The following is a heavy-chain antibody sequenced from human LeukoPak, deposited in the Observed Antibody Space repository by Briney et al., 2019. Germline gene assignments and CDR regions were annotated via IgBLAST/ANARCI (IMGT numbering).Heavy chain of an antibody. J-gene: IGHJ4*02. CDR2: IYYSGST. D-gene: IGHD3-16*01. V-gene: IGHV4-39*07. CDR3: ARGDLNWFAGVHPSYFDY. CDR1: GGSISSSNYY. Sequence: SETLSLTCTVSGGSISSSNYYWGWIRQPPGKGLEWIGYIYYSGSTYYNPSLKSRVTISVDTSKNQFSLKLSSVTAADTAVYYCARGDLNWFAGVHPSYFDYWGQGTLVTVSS.